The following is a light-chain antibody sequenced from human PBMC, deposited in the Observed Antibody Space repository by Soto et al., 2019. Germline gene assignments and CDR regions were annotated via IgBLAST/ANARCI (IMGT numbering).Light chain of an antibody. CDR3: QHYDNLPPFT. CDR2: GAS. J-gene: IGKJ3*01. V-gene: IGKV1-33*01. CDR1: QDIRKY. Sequence: DIQMTQSPSSLSASVGDRVTITCQASQDIRKYLNWYQQQPGRAPNLLIYGASNLETGVPSRFSGSGYGTDFTFTISSLQPEDIATYYCQHYDNLPPFTFGPGTKVAIK.